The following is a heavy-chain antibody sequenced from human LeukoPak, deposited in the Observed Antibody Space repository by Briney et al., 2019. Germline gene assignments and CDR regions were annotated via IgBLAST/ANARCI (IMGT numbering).Heavy chain of an antibody. CDR1: GFTFSDYY. Sequence: GGSLRLSCAASGFTFSDYYMSWIRQAPGKGLEWVSYISSSGSTIYHADSVKGRFTISRDNAKNTLFLQMNSLRAEDTAVYYCVRDGVGAPPFDYWGQGALVTVSS. CDR3: VRDGVGAPPFDY. CDR2: ISSSGSTI. J-gene: IGHJ4*02. V-gene: IGHV3-11*04. D-gene: IGHD1-26*01.